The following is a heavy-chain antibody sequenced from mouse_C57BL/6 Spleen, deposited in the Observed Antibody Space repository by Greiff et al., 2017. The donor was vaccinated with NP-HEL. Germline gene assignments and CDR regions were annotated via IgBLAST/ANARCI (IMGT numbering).Heavy chain of an antibody. J-gene: IGHJ2*01. D-gene: IGHD2-5*01. CDR3: ARGYSNLFRY. CDR2: IDPSDSYT. Sequence: QVQLQQPGAELVMPGASVKLSCKASGYTFTSYWMHWVKQRPGQGLEWIGEIDPSDSYTNYNQKFKGKSTLTVDKSSSTAYMQLRSLTSEDSAVYYCARGYSNLFRYWGQGTTLTVSS. V-gene: IGHV1-69*01. CDR1: GYTFTSYW.